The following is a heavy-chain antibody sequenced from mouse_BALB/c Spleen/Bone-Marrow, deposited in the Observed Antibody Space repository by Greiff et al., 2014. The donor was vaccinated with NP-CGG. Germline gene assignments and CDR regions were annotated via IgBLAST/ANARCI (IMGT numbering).Heavy chain of an antibody. CDR3: ARITTATGAMDY. CDR1: GFSLTNYG. J-gene: IGHJ4*01. Sequence: QVQLKPSGPGLVAPSQSLSITCTVSGFSLTNYGVHWVRQPPGKGLEWLRVIWADGSTNYNSALMSRLSISKDNSKSQVFFKMNSLQTDDTAMYYCARITTATGAMDYWGQGTSVTVSS. V-gene: IGHV2-9*02. CDR2: IWADGST. D-gene: IGHD1-2*01.